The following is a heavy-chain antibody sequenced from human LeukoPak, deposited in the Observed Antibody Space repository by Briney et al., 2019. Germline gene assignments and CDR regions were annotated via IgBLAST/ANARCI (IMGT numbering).Heavy chain of an antibody. CDR3: SACADRGYTY. Sequence: GEAPRLFCSASGFTFSRSWVNWIRQAPGKRLEWVANINPYGNEKRFVAAVEGRFTISRGNAKKSRHLQMKSLRVEGKATIFCSACADRGYTYWGQGILVTVSS. D-gene: IGHD2-2*02. CDR2: INPYGNEK. V-gene: IGHV3-7*01. CDR1: GFTFSRSW. J-gene: IGHJ4*02.